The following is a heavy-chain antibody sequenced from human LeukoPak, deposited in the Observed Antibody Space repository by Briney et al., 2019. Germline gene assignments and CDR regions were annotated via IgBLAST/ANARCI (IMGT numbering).Heavy chain of an antibody. CDR2: IYYSGST. D-gene: IGHD1-14*01. CDR3: ARDHRYYYYMDV. Sequence: SETLSLTCTVSGGSISSYYWSWIRQPPGKGLEWIGYIYYSGSTNYNPSLKSRVTISVDTSKNQFSLKLSSVTAADTAVYYCARDHRYYYYMDVWGKGTTATVSS. V-gene: IGHV4-59*01. CDR1: GGSISSYY. J-gene: IGHJ6*03.